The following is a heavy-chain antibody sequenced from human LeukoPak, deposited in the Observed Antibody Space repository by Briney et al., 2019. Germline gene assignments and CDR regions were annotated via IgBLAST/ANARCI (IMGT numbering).Heavy chain of an antibody. CDR3: AKDKAAAGFEYFQH. V-gene: IGHV3-9*03. Sequence: PGRSLRLSCTASGFTFDDYAMHWVRQVPGKGLEWVASISWSGGDIAYADSVKGRFTISRDNAKHSLYLQMNSLRAEDMALYYCAKDKAAAGFEYFQHWGQGTLVTVSA. CDR1: GFTFDDYA. D-gene: IGHD6-13*01. J-gene: IGHJ1*01. CDR2: ISWSGGDI.